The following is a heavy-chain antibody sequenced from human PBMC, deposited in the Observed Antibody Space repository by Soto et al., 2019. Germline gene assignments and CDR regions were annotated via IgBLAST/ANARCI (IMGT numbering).Heavy chain of an antibody. V-gene: IGHV1-24*01. D-gene: IGHD3-3*01. CDR2: FDPEDGET. Sequence: ASVKVSCKVSGYTLTELSMHWVRQAPGKGLEWMGGFDPEDGETIYAQKFQGRVTMTEDTSTDTAYMELSSLRSEDTAVYYCAIFLHYDFCRGLPAFCGQGTLVPVSS. J-gene: IGHJ1*01. CDR3: AIFLHYDFCRGLPAF. CDR1: GYTLTELS.